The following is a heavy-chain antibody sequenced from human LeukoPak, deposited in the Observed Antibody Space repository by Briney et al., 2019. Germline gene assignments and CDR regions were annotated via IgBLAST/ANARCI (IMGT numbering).Heavy chain of an antibody. J-gene: IGHJ2*01. D-gene: IGHD1-26*01. V-gene: IGHV4-30-4*01. CDR2: IYYSGST. CDR3: ARHFMGAQYWYFDL. CDR1: GGSISSGDYY. Sequence: ASETLSLTCTVSGGSISSGDYYWSWIRQPPGKGLEWIGYIYYSGSTNYNPSLKSRVTISVDTSKNQFSLKLSSVTAADTAVYYCARHFMGAQYWYFDLWGRGTLVTVSS.